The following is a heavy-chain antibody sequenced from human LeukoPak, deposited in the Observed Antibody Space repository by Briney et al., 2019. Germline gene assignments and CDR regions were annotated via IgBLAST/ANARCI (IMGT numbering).Heavy chain of an antibody. Sequence: SETLSLTCSVSGASISSYYWSWIRQPPGKGLEWIGYIHNSGNTNYNPSLERRVTISVDTPKKELSLKLTSVTAADTAVYYCASQYDFWSFDPWGQGTLVTVSS. V-gene: IGHV4-59*08. D-gene: IGHD3-3*01. J-gene: IGHJ5*02. CDR1: GASISSYY. CDR2: IHNSGNT. CDR3: ASQYDFWSFDP.